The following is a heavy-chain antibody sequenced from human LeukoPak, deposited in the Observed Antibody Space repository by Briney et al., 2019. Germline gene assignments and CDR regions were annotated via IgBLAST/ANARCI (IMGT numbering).Heavy chain of an antibody. CDR3: AREGYSSSWYWFDP. CDR1: GGSFSGYY. V-gene: IGHV4-34*01. CDR2: INHSGST. D-gene: IGHD6-13*01. J-gene: IGHJ5*02. Sequence: PSETLSLTCAVYGGSFSGYYWSWIRQPPGKGLEWIGEINHSGSTNYNPSLKSRVTISVDTSKNQFPLKLSSVTAADTAVYYCAREGYSSSWYWFDPWGQGTLVTVSS.